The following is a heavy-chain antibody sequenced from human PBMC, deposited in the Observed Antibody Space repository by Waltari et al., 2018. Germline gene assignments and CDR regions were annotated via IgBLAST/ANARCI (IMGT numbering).Heavy chain of an antibody. V-gene: IGHV4-30-2*01. CDR1: GGSVNNGDHS. Sequence: QLQLQESGSGLVKPSQTLSLTCTVSGGSVNNGDHSWSWIRQPPGKGLEWIGYIYHSGTIYYNPSLKSRGTISKDRSKNQFSLRLNSVTAADTAVYYCAGDLCGAGALEVWGQGTMITVSS. J-gene: IGHJ3*01. CDR3: AGDLCGAGALEV. D-gene: IGHD3-10*02. CDR2: IYHSGTI.